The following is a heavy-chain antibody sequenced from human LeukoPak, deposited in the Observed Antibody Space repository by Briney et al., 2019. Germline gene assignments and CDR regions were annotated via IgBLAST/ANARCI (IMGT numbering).Heavy chain of an antibody. Sequence: PSETLSLTCTVSGGSISSYYWSWIRQPAGKGLEWIGRIYISGSTNYNPSLKSRVTMSVDTSKNQFSLKLSSVTAADTAVYYCVRGPRYYDDSGFHYGVFDIWGQGTVVTVSS. D-gene: IGHD3-22*01. V-gene: IGHV4-4*07. CDR1: GGSISSYY. J-gene: IGHJ3*02. CDR3: VRGPRYYDDSGFHYGVFDI. CDR2: IYISGST.